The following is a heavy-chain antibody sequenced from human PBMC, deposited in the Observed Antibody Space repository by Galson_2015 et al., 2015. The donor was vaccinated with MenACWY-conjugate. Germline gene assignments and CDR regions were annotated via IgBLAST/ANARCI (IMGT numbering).Heavy chain of an antibody. J-gene: IGHJ4*02. CDR3: ARLGGNYRTTSHFDY. V-gene: IGHV3-74*01. D-gene: IGHD1-26*01. CDR2: INSDGRST. CDR1: GFTFSTYW. Sequence: SLRLSCAASGFTFSTYWMHWVRQAPGKGLVWVSRINSDGRSTSYADSVKGRFTISRDNAKNTLCLQMNSLRAEDTAVYYCARLGGNYRTTSHFDYWGQGTLVTVSS.